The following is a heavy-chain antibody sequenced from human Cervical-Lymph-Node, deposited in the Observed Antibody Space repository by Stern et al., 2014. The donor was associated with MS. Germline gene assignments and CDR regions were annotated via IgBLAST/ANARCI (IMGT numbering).Heavy chain of an antibody. V-gene: IGHV1-18*01. Sequence: VQLVQSGAEVKKPGASVKVSCKASGYTFTSYGISWVRQAPGPGLDWMGWISTYIGNTNYAQKLQGRYAMTTDTPTSTAYMELRSRRSDDTAVYYCARGLLGSENAFDIWGQGTMVTVSS. CDR1: GYTFTSYG. D-gene: IGHD2-15*01. CDR2: ISTYIGNT. CDR3: ARGLLGSENAFDI. J-gene: IGHJ3*02.